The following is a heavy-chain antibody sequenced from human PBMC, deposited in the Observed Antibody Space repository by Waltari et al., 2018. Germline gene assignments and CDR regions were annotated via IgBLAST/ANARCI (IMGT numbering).Heavy chain of an antibody. J-gene: IGHJ4*02. V-gene: IGHV1-2*06. CDR3: ARLDYGDSLIDY. Sequence: KPGASVKVSCKASGYTFTGYYMHWVRQAPGQGLEWMGRINPNSGGTNYAQKFQGRVTMTRDTSISTAYMELSRLRSDDTAVYYCARLDYGDSLIDYWGQGTLVTVSS. CDR2: INPNSGGT. CDR1: GYTFTGYY. D-gene: IGHD4-17*01.